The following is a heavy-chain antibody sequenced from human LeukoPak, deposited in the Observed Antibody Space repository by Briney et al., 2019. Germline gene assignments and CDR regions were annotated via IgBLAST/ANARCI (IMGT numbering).Heavy chain of an antibody. V-gene: IGHV3-23*01. CDR3: AKMVTGEWELRPPFDY. CDR2: LSSGGGTT. CDR1: GFTFSSYA. Sequence: HPGGSLRLSCAVSGFTFSSYAMSWVRQAPGKGLAWVSALSSGGGTTYYADSVKGRFTISRDNSKNTLYLQMSSLRAEDTAVYYCAKMVTGEWELRPPFDYWGQGTLVTVSP. D-gene: IGHD1-26*01. J-gene: IGHJ4*02.